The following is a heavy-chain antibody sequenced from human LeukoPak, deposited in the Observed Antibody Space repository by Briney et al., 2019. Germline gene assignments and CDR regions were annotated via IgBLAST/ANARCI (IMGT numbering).Heavy chain of an antibody. CDR2: ISAYNGNT. Sequence: ASVKVSCKASGYTFTSYGISWVRQAPGQGLEWMGWISAYNGNTNYAQKLQGRVTMTTDTSTSTAYMELRSLRSDDTAVYYCARDFPRLGTVTNDDAFDIWGQGTMVTVSS. CDR3: ARDFPRLGTVTNDDAFDI. J-gene: IGHJ3*02. V-gene: IGHV1-18*01. CDR1: GYTFTSYG. D-gene: IGHD4-17*01.